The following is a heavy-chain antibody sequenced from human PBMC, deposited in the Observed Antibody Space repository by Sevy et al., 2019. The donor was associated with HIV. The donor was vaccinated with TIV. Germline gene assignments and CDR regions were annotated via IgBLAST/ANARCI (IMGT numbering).Heavy chain of an antibody. CDR2: IKSETDGGAT. CDR1: GFTFSGAW. CDR3: TTDLGIYASK. J-gene: IGHJ4*02. Sequence: GGSLRLSCAASGFTFSGAWMSWVRQVPGKGLEWLGRIKSETDGGATYYAAPVKGRFTISRDDSKKPVNLQVNSLQVEDTAVYYCTTDLGIYASKWGQGTLVTVSS. V-gene: IGHV3-15*01. D-gene: IGHD3-16*01.